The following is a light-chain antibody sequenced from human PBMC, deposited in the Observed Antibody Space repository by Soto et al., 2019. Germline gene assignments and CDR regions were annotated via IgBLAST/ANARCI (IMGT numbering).Light chain of an antibody. CDR1: SSDVGGHNY. Sequence: QSALTQPASVSGSPGQSITISCTGTSSDVGGHNYVSWFQQHPDKVPKLIIYQVDIRPSGISDRFSGSKSGNTASLTISGLQDEDEADYHCSSIPTPYTWVFGGGTKLTVL. CDR3: SSIPTPYTWV. CDR2: QVD. J-gene: IGLJ3*02. V-gene: IGLV2-14*01.